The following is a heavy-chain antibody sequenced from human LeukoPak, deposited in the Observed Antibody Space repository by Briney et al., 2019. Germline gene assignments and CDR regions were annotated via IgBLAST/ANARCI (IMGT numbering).Heavy chain of an antibody. Sequence: GGSLRLSCAASGFTISRYDIHWVRQATGKGLEWVSFLSTTGNTYYQDSMKGRFTISRDTVRNSVYLQMNSLRADDTAVYYCTRGGCGRTSCYGDSGLDPWGQGTLVTVSS. CDR1: GFTISRYD. J-gene: IGHJ5*02. CDR3: TRGGCGRTSCYGDSGLDP. CDR2: LSTTGNT. V-gene: IGHV3-13*01. D-gene: IGHD2-2*01.